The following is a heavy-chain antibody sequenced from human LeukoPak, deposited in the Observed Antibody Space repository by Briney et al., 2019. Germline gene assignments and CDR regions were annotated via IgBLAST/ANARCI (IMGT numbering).Heavy chain of an antibody. D-gene: IGHD3-22*01. CDR1: GGSFSGYY. CDR2: INHSGST. V-gene: IGHV4-34*01. J-gene: IGHJ4*02. Sequence: SETLSLTCAVYGGSFSGYYWSWIRQPPGKGLEWIGEINHSGSTNYNPSLKSRVTISVDTSKNQLSLKLSSVTAADTAVYYCARQDLYYYDSSGYGVFDYWGQGTLVTVSS. CDR3: ARQDLYYYDSSGYGVFDY.